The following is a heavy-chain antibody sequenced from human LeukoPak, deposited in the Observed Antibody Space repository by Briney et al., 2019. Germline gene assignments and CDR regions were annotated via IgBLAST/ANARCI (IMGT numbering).Heavy chain of an antibody. CDR1: GDSVSGIXFY. V-gene: IGHV4-61*01. Sequence: LTCTVSGDSVSGIXFYWSWIRQPPGKGLQYIGYTQYSGSTNYNPSLKSRVTISVDTSKNQFSLKLSSVTAADTAVYYCARYYDSSGYWSTPHFDYWGQGXXXXVSX. CDR2: TQYSGST. J-gene: IGHJ4*02. CDR3: ARYYDSSGYWSTPHFDY. D-gene: IGHD3-22*01.